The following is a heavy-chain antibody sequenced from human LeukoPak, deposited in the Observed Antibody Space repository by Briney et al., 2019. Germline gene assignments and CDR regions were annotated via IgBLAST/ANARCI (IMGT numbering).Heavy chain of an antibody. CDR2: IYSGGSA. CDR1: GLTVSSNS. V-gene: IGHV3-66*02. CDR3: ARGPDPFDY. Sequence: GGSLRLSCVASGLTVSSNSMSWARQAPGKGLEWVSVIYSGGSAYYADSVKGRFTISRDNSKNTLYLQMNSLRVDDTAVFYCARGPDPFDYWGQGTLVTVSS. J-gene: IGHJ4*02.